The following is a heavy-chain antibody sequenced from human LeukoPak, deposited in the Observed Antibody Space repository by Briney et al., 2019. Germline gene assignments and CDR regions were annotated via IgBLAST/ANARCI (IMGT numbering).Heavy chain of an antibody. CDR3: AREGLFLEWLFLPSLQYYFDY. D-gene: IGHD3-3*01. Sequence: GGSLRLSCAASGFTLSGYAMHWVRQAPGKGLEYVSAISSNGGSTYYADSVKGRFTISRDNSKNTLYLQMGSLRAEDMAVYYCAREGLFLEWLFLPSLQYYFDYWGQGTLVTVSS. CDR2: ISSNGGST. CDR1: GFTLSGYA. J-gene: IGHJ4*02. V-gene: IGHV3-64*02.